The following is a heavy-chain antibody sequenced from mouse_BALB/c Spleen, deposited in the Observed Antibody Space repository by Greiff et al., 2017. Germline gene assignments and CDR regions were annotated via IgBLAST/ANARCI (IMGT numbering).Heavy chain of an antibody. CDR2: IYPGNSDT. V-gene: IGHV1-5*01. Sequence: VHVKQSGTVLARPGASVKMSCKASGYSFTSYWMHWVKQRPGQGLEWIGAIYPGNSDTSYNQKFKGKAKLTAVTSASTAYMELSSLTNEDSAVYYCTLYYYGSSTFFAYWGQGTLVTVSA. D-gene: IGHD1-1*01. CDR3: TLYYYGSSTFFAY. CDR1: GYSFTSYW. J-gene: IGHJ3*01.